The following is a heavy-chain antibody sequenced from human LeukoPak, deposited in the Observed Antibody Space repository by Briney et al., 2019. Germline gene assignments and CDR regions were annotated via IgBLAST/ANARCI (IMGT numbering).Heavy chain of an antibody. Sequence: AETLSLTCTVSGGSIRTYYWSWIRQPPGKGLEWIGYIFYSGTSNYNPSLKSRVTTSVDTSKNQVSLKLSSVTAADTAVYYCARGRGGHDDAFDIWGQGTMVTASS. CDR1: GGSIRTYY. V-gene: IGHV4-59*01. D-gene: IGHD5-24*01. CDR2: IFYSGTS. CDR3: ARGRGGHDDAFDI. J-gene: IGHJ3*02.